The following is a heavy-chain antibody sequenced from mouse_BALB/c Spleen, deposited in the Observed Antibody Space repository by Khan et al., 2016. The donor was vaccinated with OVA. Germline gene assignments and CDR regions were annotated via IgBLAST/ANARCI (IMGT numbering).Heavy chain of an antibody. CDR3: TYSLLLYAMDY. D-gene: IGHD1-2*01. Sequence: VQLQQSGAEFVKPGASGRLSCTASGFNIKNTYIHWVKKRPEQGLEWIGRFDPANGNPKSDPNFQGRATRTADTSTKTAYWQLISLKSEDTSVDYCTYSLLLYAMDYWGQGTAVTVSS. CDR2: FDPANGNP. J-gene: IGHJ4*01. CDR1: GFNIKNTY. V-gene: IGHV14-3*02.